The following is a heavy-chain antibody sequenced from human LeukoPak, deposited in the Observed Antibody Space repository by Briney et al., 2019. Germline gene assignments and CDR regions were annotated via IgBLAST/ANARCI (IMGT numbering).Heavy chain of an antibody. CDR2: INHSGST. V-gene: IGHV4-34*01. CDR1: GFTFSSYW. CDR3: AREGVVGNLGHFDY. Sequence: GSLRLSCAASGFTFSSYWMSWVRQPPGKGLEWIGEINHSGSTNYNPSLKSRVTISVDTSKNQFSLKLSSVTAADTAVYYCAREGVVGNLGHFDYWGQGTLVTVSS. D-gene: IGHD3-22*01. J-gene: IGHJ4*02.